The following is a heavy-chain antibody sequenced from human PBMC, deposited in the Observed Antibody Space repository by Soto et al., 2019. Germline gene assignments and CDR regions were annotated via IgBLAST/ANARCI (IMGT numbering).Heavy chain of an antibody. J-gene: IGHJ5*02. CDR3: ARGGKLEPTGFDP. CDR2: ISSSSSII. D-gene: IGHD1-1*01. V-gene: IGHV3-48*02. Sequence: GGSLRLSCDASGSTFSPYNMIWVRQAPGKGLEWISYISSSSSIIYYADSVKGRFTISRDNAKNSLYLQMNSLRDEDTAVYYCARGGKLEPTGFDPWGQGTLVTVSS. CDR1: GSTFSPYN.